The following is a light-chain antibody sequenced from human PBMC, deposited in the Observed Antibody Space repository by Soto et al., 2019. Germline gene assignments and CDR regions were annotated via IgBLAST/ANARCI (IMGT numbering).Light chain of an antibody. V-gene: IGKV3-20*01. Sequence: EIVLTQSPGTLSLSLGERATLSCRASQSVSSSYLAWYQQKPGQAPRLLIYSASRRATGIPDRFTGSGSGTDFTLTINRVEPEDFAVYFCQQYAGSPRTFGQGTKVDIK. J-gene: IGKJ1*01. CDR3: QQYAGSPRT. CDR2: SAS. CDR1: QSVSSSY.